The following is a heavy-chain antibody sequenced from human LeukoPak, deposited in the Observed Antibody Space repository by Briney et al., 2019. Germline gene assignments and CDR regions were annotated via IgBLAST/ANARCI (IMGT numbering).Heavy chain of an antibody. CDR2: IYHSGST. Sequence: TLSLTCAVSGGSISSGGYSWSWIRQPPGKGLEWIGYIYHSGSTYYNPSLKSRVTISVDRSKNQFSLKLSSVTAADTAVYYCARGGGGDAFDIWGQGTMVTVSS. CDR1: GGSISSGGYS. D-gene: IGHD2-15*01. J-gene: IGHJ3*02. CDR3: ARGGGGDAFDI. V-gene: IGHV4-30-2*01.